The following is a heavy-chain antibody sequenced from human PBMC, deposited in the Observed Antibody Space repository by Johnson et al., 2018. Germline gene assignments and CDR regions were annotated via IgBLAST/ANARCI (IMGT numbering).Heavy chain of an antibody. Sequence: VQLVESGGGLVQPGGSLRLSCAASGITFSDHYMDWVRQAPGKGLEWVARIRNKPKSSTTEYAASVKDRFTISRDDSKNSLYLQMNSLRDADTAVYYFVGGVGWILQHLGQGTLVSVSS. CDR2: IRNKPKSSTT. CDR3: VGGVGWILQH. J-gene: IGHJ1*01. D-gene: IGHD1-26*01. V-gene: IGHV3-72*01. CDR1: GITFSDHY.